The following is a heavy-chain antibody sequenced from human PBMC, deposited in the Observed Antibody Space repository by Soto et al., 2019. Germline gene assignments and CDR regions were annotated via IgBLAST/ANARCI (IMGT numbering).Heavy chain of an antibody. CDR1: GFSLSRAW. D-gene: IGHD3-3*01. Sequence: PGGSLRLSCVVSGFSLSRAWMDWVRQVPGKGLVWVSRINKDATTTYADSVKGRFTISRDTAKNTLYLQMNSLRAEDTALYYCAREDFWSFAWGQGTLVTV. J-gene: IGHJ5*02. CDR3: AREDFWSFA. CDR2: INKDATT. V-gene: IGHV3-74*01.